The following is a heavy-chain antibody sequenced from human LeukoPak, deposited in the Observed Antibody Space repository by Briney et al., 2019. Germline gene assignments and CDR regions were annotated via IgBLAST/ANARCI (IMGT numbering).Heavy chain of an antibody. Sequence: GASVKVSCKASGYTFTSYYMHWVRQAPGQGLEWMGIINPSGGSTSYAQKFQGRVTMTRDTSTSTAYMELSRLRSDDTAVYYCARGNSGAYFDLWGRGTLVTVSS. V-gene: IGHV1-46*01. CDR3: ARGNSGAYFDL. CDR1: GYTFTSYY. D-gene: IGHD6-25*01. CDR2: INPSGGST. J-gene: IGHJ2*01.